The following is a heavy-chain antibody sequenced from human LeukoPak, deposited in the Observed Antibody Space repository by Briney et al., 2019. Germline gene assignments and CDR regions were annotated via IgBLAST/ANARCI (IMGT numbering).Heavy chain of an antibody. J-gene: IGHJ6*03. Sequence: ESGPTLVNPTQTLTLTCTFSGFSLSTSEMCVTWIHQPPGKALEWLARIDWDDEYYNTSLKTRLTISKDTSKNQVVLTMTDMDPVDTATYYCARIKGESSGYYYYYSYYMDVWGKGTTVTVSS. D-gene: IGHD3-22*01. V-gene: IGHV2-70*11. CDR2: IDWDDE. CDR3: ARIKGESSGYYYYYSYYMDV. CDR1: GFSLSTSEMC.